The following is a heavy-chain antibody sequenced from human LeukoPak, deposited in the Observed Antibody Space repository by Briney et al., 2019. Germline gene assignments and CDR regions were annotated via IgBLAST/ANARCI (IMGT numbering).Heavy chain of an antibody. V-gene: IGHV3-48*01. CDR2: ISSSSSTI. CDR3: AKHAVAYCVNGICYERGYYFDY. CDR1: GFTFSSNS. Sequence: GGSLRLSCAAFGFTFSSNSMNWVRQAPGKGLEWVSYISSSSSTIYYADSVKGRFTISRDKSKNTLYVQMNSLRAEDTAVYYCAKHAVAYCVNGICYERGYYFDYWGQGTLVTVSS. D-gene: IGHD2-8*01. J-gene: IGHJ4*02.